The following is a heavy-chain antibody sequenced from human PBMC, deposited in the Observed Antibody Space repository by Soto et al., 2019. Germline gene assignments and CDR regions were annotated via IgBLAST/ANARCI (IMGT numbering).Heavy chain of an antibody. Sequence: GGSLRLSCAASGFTFTRYSMNWVRQAPGKGLEWVSSISSTTNYIYYGDSMKGRFTISRDNGKNSLYLEIHSLRAEDTAVYYCARESEDLTSNFDYWGQGTLVPVSS. CDR1: GFTFTRYS. J-gene: IGHJ4*02. CDR2: ISSTTNYI. V-gene: IGHV3-21*06. CDR3: ARESEDLTSNFDY.